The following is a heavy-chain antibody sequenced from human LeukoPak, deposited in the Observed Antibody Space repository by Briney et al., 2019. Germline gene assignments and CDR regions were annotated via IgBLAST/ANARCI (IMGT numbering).Heavy chain of an antibody. CDR1: GFTFTNYA. J-gene: IGHJ3*02. Sequence: GGSLRLSCTASGFTFTNYAMAWVRQAPGEGLEWVSAFGGGAAYYADPVKGRFTISRDNSKNTVYLQLSSLRADDTAIYYCARLSGSFDMWGQGTMVTVSS. D-gene: IGHD3-10*01. CDR2: FGGGAA. V-gene: IGHV3-23*01. CDR3: ARLSGSFDM.